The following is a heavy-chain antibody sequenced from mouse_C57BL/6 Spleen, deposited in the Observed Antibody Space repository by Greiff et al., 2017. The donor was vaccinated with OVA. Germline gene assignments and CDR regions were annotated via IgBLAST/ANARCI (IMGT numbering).Heavy chain of an antibody. Sequence: EVQLQQSGAELVKPGASVKLSCTASGFNIKDYYMHWVKQRPEQGLEWIGRIDPEDGETKYAPTFQGKATITADTSSNTAYLQLSSLTSEDTAVYYCAIIYCGSWYFDVWGTGTTVTVSS. D-gene: IGHD2-1*01. J-gene: IGHJ1*03. V-gene: IGHV14-2*01. CDR3: AIIYCGSWYFDV. CDR2: IDPEDGET. CDR1: GFNIKDYY.